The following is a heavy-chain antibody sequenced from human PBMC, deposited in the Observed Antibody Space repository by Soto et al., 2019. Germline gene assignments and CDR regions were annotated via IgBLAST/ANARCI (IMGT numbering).Heavy chain of an antibody. J-gene: IGHJ4*02. V-gene: IGHV1-3*05. CDR1: GYTFTSYA. CDR2: SNAGNGNT. Sequence: QVQLVQSGAEEKKPGASVKVSCKASGYTFTSYAMHWVRQAPGQRLEWMGWSNAGNGNTKYSQKFQRRVTITSDTSASAAYMEMSSLRSEDTAVYSCAGSSVVVTALDYWGQGTLVTVSS. CDR3: AGSSVVVTALDY. D-gene: IGHD2-21*02.